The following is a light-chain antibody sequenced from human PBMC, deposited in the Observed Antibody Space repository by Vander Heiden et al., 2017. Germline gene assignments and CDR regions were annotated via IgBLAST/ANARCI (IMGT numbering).Light chain of an antibody. V-gene: IGKV3-20*01. CDR1: QSVSSSY. CDR2: GAS. CDR3: QQYGSSPLYT. J-gene: IGKJ2*01. Sequence: EIVLTLSPGTLSLSPGERATLSCRASQSVSSSYLAWYQQKLGQAPRLLIYGASSRATGIPDRFSGSGSGTDFTLTISRLEPEDFAVYYCQQYGSSPLYTFGQGTKLEIK.